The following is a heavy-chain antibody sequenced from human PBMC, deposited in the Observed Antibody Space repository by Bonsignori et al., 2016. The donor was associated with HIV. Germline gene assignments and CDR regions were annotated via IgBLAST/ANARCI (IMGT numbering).Heavy chain of an antibody. CDR2: ISPSGAT. Sequence: ASVKVSCKTSGIIFSGYSMHWVRQAPGQGLEWMGRISPSGATNYAQKFQDRVTMTRDTSISTAYMELSSLRSDDTAVYYCASSILAASREGLDYWGQGTLVTVSS. CDR3: ASSILAASREGLDY. J-gene: IGHJ4*02. V-gene: IGHV1-2*02. D-gene: IGHD2-15*01. CDR1: GIIFSGYS.